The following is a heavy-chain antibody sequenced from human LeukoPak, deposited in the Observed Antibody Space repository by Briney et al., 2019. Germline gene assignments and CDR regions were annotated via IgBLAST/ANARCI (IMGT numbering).Heavy chain of an antibody. Sequence: GGSLRLSCAASGFTFSDYYMSWIRQAPGKGLEWVSYISSSSSYTNYADSVKGRFTISRDNAKNSLYLQMNSLRGEDTAVYYCARLGSIAAAGTPVYWGQGTLVSVSS. CDR1: GFTFSDYY. CDR2: ISSSSSYT. CDR3: ARLGSIAAAGTPVY. V-gene: IGHV3-11*06. J-gene: IGHJ4*02. D-gene: IGHD6-13*01.